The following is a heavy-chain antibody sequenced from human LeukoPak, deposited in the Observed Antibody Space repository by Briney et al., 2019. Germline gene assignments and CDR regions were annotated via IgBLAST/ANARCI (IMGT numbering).Heavy chain of an antibody. D-gene: IGHD1/OR15-1a*01. Sequence: GGSLRLSCTASGFTFGTFGMHWVRQAPGKGLEWVAAISDDGSHQYYIDSVRGRFGISRDNSKNTVYLQMTSLRADDTAVYYCTKLNNYDDYWGHGTQVTVSS. CDR2: ISDDGSHQ. CDR3: TKLNNYDDY. J-gene: IGHJ4*01. V-gene: IGHV3-30*18. CDR1: GFTFGTFG.